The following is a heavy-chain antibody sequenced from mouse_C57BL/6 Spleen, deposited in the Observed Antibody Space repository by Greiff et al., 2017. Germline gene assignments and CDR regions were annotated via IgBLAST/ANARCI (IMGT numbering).Heavy chain of an antibody. CDR3: ARIGLPTVVADYYAMDY. CDR2: IWWDDDK. D-gene: IGHD1-1*01. CDR1: GFSLSTFGMG. V-gene: IGHV8-8*01. Sequence: QVTLKVSGPGILQPSQTLSLTCSFSGFSLSTFGMGVGWIRQPSGKGLEWLAHIWWDDDKYYNPALKSRLTISKDTSKNQVFLKSANVDTADTATYYCARIGLPTVVADYYAMDYWGQGTSVTVSS. J-gene: IGHJ4*01.